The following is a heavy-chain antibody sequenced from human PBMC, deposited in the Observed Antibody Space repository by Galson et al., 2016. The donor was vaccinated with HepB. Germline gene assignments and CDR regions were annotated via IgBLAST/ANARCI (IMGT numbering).Heavy chain of an antibody. Sequence: SLRLSCAASGFTFSSYTINWVRQAPGKGLEWVSSISSSSTNIYYADSVKGRFTISRDNAKNSLYLQMNSLRGEDTAVYHCARGPSWYFDYWGQGTLVTVSS. V-gene: IGHV3-21*01. CDR1: GFTFSSYT. CDR3: ARGPSWYFDY. CDR2: ISSSSTNI. J-gene: IGHJ4*02. D-gene: IGHD3-10*01.